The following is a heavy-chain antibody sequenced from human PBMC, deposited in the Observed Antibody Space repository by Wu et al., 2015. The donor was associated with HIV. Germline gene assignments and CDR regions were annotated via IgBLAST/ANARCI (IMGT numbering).Heavy chain of an antibody. V-gene: IGHV1-8*01. Sequence: QVQLVQSGAEMKKPGASVKVSCKASGYNFTNYDINWVKLTPGQGLEWMGWMKPKSGDTGYALTFLGRVTMTRDISTNTAYMELSSLRSDDTALYFCAKADQRGYDYGHWNSDFVGHGTLVTVSS. CDR2: MKPKSGDT. J-gene: IGHJ2*01. CDR1: GYNFTNYD. CDR3: AKADQRGYDYGHWNSDF. D-gene: IGHD5-18*01.